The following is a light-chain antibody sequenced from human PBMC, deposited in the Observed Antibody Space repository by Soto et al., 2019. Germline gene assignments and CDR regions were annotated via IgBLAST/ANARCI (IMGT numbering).Light chain of an antibody. V-gene: IGKV1-9*01. CDR3: QHLDSYST. CDR2: AAS. CDR1: QGIRSY. Sequence: DIQLTQSPSFLSASVGDRVTITCRASQGIRSYLAWYQPKPGKAHKLLIYAASTLQSGVPSRFSGSGSGTEFTLTISSLQPEDFATYDCQHLDSYSTFGQGTRLEIK. J-gene: IGKJ5*01.